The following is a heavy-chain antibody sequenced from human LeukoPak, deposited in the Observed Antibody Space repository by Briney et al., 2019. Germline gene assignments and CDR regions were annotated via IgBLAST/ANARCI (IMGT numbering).Heavy chain of an antibody. CDR3: ARGGQQWLVLSPAEYFQH. CDR2: ISAYNGNT. Sequence: ASVKASCKASGYTFTSYGISWVRQAPGQGLEWMGWISAYNGNTNYAQKLQGRVTMTTDTSTSTAYMELRSLRSDDTAVYYCARGGQQWLVLSPAEYFQHWGQGTLVAVSS. J-gene: IGHJ1*01. V-gene: IGHV1-18*01. D-gene: IGHD6-19*01. CDR1: GYTFTSYG.